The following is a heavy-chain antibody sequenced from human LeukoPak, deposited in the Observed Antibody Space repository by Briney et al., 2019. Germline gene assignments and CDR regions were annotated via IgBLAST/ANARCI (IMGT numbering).Heavy chain of an antibody. Sequence: PSETLSLTCAVYGGSFSGYYWSWIRQPPGKGLEWIGEINHSGSTNYNPSLKSRVTISVDTSKNQFSLKLSSVTAADTAVYYCARGRRGWLQRLFDYWGQGTLVTVSS. CDR3: ARGRRGWLQRLFDY. CDR2: INHSGST. J-gene: IGHJ4*02. CDR1: GGSFSGYY. D-gene: IGHD5-24*01. V-gene: IGHV4-34*01.